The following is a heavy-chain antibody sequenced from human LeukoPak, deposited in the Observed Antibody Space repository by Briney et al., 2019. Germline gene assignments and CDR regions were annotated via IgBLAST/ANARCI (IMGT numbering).Heavy chain of an antibody. CDR3: ARGKVYYYYDY. D-gene: IGHD5-12*01. J-gene: IGHJ4*02. Sequence: PGGSLRVSCVASGFPVRSNYMTWVRQAPGKGLEWVSVLHSSGDTYYADSVKGRFTISRDDSKNTLYLEMNSLRAEDTAVYYCARGKVYYYYDYWGQGSLVTVSS. CDR2: LHSSGDT. V-gene: IGHV3-53*01. CDR1: GFPVRSNY.